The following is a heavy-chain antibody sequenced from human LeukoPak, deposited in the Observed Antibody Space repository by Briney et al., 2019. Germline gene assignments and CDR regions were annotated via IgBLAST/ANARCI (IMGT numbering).Heavy chain of an antibody. CDR1: GFTFSSYE. D-gene: IGHD1-26*01. J-gene: IGHJ4*02. Sequence: PGGSLRLSCAASGFTFSSYEMNWVRQAPGKGLEWVSVIYSGGSTYYADSVKGRFTISRDNSKNTLYLQMNSLRAEDTAVYYCARDSGSYYFDYWGQGTLVTVSS. CDR2: IYSGGST. CDR3: ARDSGSYYFDY. V-gene: IGHV3-53*01.